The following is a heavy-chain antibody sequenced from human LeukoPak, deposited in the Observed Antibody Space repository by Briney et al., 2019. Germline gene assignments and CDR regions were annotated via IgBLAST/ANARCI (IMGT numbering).Heavy chain of an antibody. Sequence: ASVKVSCKASGYTFTDYYMHWVRQAPGQGLEWMGWINPNSGDTNYAQKFQGRITMTMDMSTSTVYMELSSLRSEDTAVYYCARIPFPKYYYDSSGYYQDYWGQGTLVTVSS. D-gene: IGHD3-22*01. CDR3: ARIPFPKYYYDSSGYYQDY. CDR2: INPNSGDT. J-gene: IGHJ4*02. V-gene: IGHV1-2*02. CDR1: GYTFTDYY.